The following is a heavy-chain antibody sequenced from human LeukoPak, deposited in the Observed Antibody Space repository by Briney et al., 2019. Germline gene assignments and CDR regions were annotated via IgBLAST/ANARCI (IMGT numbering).Heavy chain of an antibody. CDR3: AKRGVVIRVILVGFHKEAYYFDS. CDR2: ISDSGGRT. J-gene: IGHJ4*01. Sequence: GGSLRLSCAVSGITLSNYGMSWVRQAPGEGLEWVAGISDSGGRTNYADSVKGRFTISRDNRKNTLDLQMNSLRAEDTPVYFCAKRGVVIRVILVGFHKEAYYFDSWGQRALVTVSS. V-gene: IGHV3-23*01. D-gene: IGHD3-22*01. CDR1: GITLSNYG.